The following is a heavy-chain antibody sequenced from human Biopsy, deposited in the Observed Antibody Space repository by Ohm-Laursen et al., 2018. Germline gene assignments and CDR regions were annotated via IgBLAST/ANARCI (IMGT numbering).Heavy chain of an antibody. D-gene: IGHD3-16*01. CDR2: IRSKAKNYAT. CDR1: GFTFSASA. V-gene: IGHV3-73*01. Sequence: GSLRLSCAASGFTFSASAVHWVRQASGKGLEWVGRIRSKAKNYATAYAASETGRFTISRDDSKNMTYLQMISLKTKDTAVYYGTNEGAGFDNWGQGTLVTVSS. J-gene: IGHJ4*02. CDR3: TNEGAGFDN.